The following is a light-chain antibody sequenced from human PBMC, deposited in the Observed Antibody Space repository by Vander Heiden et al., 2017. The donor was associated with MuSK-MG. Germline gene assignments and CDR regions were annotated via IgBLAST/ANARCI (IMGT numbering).Light chain of an antibody. CDR2: QDT. V-gene: IGLV3-1*01. Sequence: SSVLTQPPSVSVSPGQTAKITCSGNILGHKYASWYQQNPGQSPVLVMFQDTKRPSGIPERFSGSTSGNTATLTVSGAQPLDEADYYCQAWDSGTVIFGGGTKLTVL. J-gene: IGLJ2*01. CDR3: QAWDSGTVI. CDR1: ILGHKY.